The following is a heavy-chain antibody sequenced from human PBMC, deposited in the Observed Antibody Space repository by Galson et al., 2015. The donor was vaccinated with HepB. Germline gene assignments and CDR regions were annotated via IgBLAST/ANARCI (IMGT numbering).Heavy chain of an antibody. V-gene: IGHV3-23*01. CDR3: ARGVHYSSFDI. CDR1: GFTFRNHA. CDR2: ISGNGGET. Sequence: SLRLSCAASGFTFRNHAMTWVRQAPGKGLEWVSTISGNGGETFSADSVKGRLIISRDNSKNTLYLQMNSLRAEDTAVYYCARGVHYSSFDIWGQGTLVTVSS. D-gene: IGHD4-11*01. J-gene: IGHJ3*02.